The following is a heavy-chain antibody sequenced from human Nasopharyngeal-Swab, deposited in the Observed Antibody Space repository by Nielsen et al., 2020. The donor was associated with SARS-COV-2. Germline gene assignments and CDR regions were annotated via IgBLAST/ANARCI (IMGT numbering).Heavy chain of an antibody. CDR2: IYSGGST. CDR1: GFTVSSNY. V-gene: IGHV3-53*01. CDR3: ARAIFAYQLLIDGYYFDY. D-gene: IGHD2-2*01. J-gene: IGHJ4*02. Sequence: GESLKISCAASGFTVSSNYMSWVRQAPGKGLEWVSVIYSGGSTYYADSVKGRFTISRDNSKNTLYLQMSSLRAEDTAVYYCARAIFAYQLLIDGYYFDYWGQGTLVTVSS.